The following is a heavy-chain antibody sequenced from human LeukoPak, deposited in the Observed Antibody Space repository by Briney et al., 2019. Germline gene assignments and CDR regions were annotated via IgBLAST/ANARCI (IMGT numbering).Heavy chain of an antibody. CDR2: ISSFGSTI. V-gene: IGHV3-48*03. J-gene: IGHJ6*03. D-gene: IGHD3-10*01. Sequence: GSLRLSCAASGFTFSSYEMNWVRQAPGKGLEWVSYISSFGSTIYYADSVKGRFTISRDNAKNSLYLQMNSLRAEDTAVYYCARDGYHYYGSGTYFGYYYMDVWGKGTTVTISS. CDR3: ARDGYHYYGSGTYFGYYYMDV. CDR1: GFTFSSYE.